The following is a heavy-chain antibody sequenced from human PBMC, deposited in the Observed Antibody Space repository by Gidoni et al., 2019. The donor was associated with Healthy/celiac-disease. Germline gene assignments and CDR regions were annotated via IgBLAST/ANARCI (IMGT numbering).Heavy chain of an antibody. CDR3: ARTAYYYDSSGYYGWFDP. V-gene: IGHV4-61*02. D-gene: IGHD3-22*01. Sequence: QVQLQESGPGLVKPSQTLSLTCTVSGGSISSGSYYCSWIRQPAGKGLEWIGRIYTSGSTNYNPSLKSRVTISVDTSKNQFSLKLSSVTAADTAVYYCARTAYYYDSSGYYGWFDPWGQGTLVTVSS. J-gene: IGHJ5*02. CDR2: IYTSGST. CDR1: GGSISSGSYY.